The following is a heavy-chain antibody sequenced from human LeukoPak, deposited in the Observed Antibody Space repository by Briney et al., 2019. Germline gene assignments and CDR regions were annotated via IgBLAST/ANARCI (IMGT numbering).Heavy chain of an antibody. D-gene: IGHD6-19*01. CDR3: ARLFAGDDWKAVAGTGIDY. J-gene: IGHJ4*02. V-gene: IGHV4-59*08. CDR2: IYYSGRT. Sequence: SETLSLTCYVSGSSIRSDYYWGWIRQPPGKGLEWIGYIYYSGRTNYNPSLKSRVTISVDTSKNQFSLKLSSVTAADTAVYFCARLFAGDDWKAVAGTGIDYWGQGTLVTVSS. CDR1: GSSIRSDYY.